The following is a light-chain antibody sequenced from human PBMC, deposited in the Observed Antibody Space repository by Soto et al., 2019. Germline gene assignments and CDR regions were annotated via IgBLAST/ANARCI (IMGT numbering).Light chain of an antibody. J-gene: IGLJ2*01. Sequence: QSVLTQPPSAAGSPGQSVTISCTGTSSDVGGYDYVSWYQQHPGKAPKLMIYEVSKRPSGVPHRFSGSKSGNTASLTVSGLQAEDEADYYCSSSGGSDNVVFGGGTQLTVL. CDR2: EVS. V-gene: IGLV2-8*01. CDR3: SSSGGSDNVV. CDR1: SSDVGGYDY.